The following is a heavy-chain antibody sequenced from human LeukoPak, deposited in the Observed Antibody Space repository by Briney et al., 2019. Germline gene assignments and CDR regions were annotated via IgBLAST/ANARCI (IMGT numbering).Heavy chain of an antibody. CDR3: ARGLTYYYYYMDV. CDR2: INHSGST. V-gene: IGHV4-34*01. CDR1: GGSFSGYY. Sequence: SETLSLTCAVYGGSFSGYYWSWIRQPPGKGLEWIGEINHSGSTNYNPSLKSRVTISVDTSKNQFSLKPSSVTAADTAVYYCARGLTYYYYYMDVWGKGTTATVSS. J-gene: IGHJ6*03.